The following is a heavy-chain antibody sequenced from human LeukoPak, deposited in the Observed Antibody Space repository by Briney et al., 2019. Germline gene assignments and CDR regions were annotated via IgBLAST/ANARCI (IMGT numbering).Heavy chain of an antibody. CDR1: GFTFNNAW. Sequence: PGGSLRLSCAASGFTFNNAWMSWVRQAPGKGLEWVGRIKSKTDGRTTDYAAPVKGRFTISRDDSKNTLYLQMNSLKIEDTAVYYCTRIIKSGSFDYWGQGVLVTVSS. V-gene: IGHV3-15*01. CDR3: TRIIKSGSFDY. D-gene: IGHD1-26*01. J-gene: IGHJ4*02. CDR2: IKSKTDGRTT.